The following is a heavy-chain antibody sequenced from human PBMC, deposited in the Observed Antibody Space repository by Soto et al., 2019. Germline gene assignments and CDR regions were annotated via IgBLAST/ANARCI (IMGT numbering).Heavy chain of an antibody. J-gene: IGHJ4*02. D-gene: IGHD2-8*01. CDR3: AKEWSDARTREKCGLVDY. V-gene: IGHV3-23*01. CDR2: ISSSGGST. Sequence: EVQLLESGGGLVQPGGSLRLSCAASGFTFSSYAMTWVRQAPGKGLEWVSTISSSGGSTYYADSVEGRFTISRDNSKNTRYLQMNIVRAEDTAVYYCAKEWSDARTREKCGLVDYWGQGTLVTVSS. CDR1: GFTFSSYA.